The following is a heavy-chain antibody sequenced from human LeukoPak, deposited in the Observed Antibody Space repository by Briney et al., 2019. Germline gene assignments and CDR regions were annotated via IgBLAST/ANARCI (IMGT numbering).Heavy chain of an antibody. D-gene: IGHD2-21*02. CDR3: AKDLSWWVTADY. Sequence: GGSLRLSCVGSGFTLSGNSVGWVRQAPGRGLEWGCGVGGDEKTHYADFVKGRFTISRDNSKNTVFLQMNSLTVEDTAVYYCAKDLSWWVTADYWGQGALVTVSS. CDR1: GFTLSGNS. J-gene: IGHJ4*02. CDR2: VGGDEKT. V-gene: IGHV3-23*01.